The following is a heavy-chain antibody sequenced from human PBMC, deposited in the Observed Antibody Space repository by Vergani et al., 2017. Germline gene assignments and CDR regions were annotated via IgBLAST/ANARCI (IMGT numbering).Heavy chain of an antibody. Sequence: EVQLVQSGAEVKKPGESLKISCKGSGYSFTSYWIGWVRQMPGKGLEWMGIIYPGDSDTRYSPSFQGQVTISADKSISTAYLQWSSLKASDTAMYYCARRVTMVRGVISKYYAFDIWGQGTMVTVSS. CDR3: ARRVTMVRGVISKYYAFDI. V-gene: IGHV5-51*01. D-gene: IGHD3-10*01. CDR1: GYSFTSYW. CDR2: IYPGDSDT. J-gene: IGHJ3*02.